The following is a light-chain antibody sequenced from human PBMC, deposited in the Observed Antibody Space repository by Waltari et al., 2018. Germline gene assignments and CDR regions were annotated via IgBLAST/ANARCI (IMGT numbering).Light chain of an antibody. CDR3: QSYDSSLSGSL. J-gene: IGLJ2*01. V-gene: IGLV1-40*01. CDR2: GNS. Sequence: QSGLTQPPSVSGAPGQRVTISCPGRSSNIGAGYDAHWYQVLPGTAPKLLIYGNSNRPSGVPDRFSGSKSGTSASLAITGLQAEDEADYYCQSYDSSLSGSLFGGGTKLTVL. CDR1: SSNIGAGYD.